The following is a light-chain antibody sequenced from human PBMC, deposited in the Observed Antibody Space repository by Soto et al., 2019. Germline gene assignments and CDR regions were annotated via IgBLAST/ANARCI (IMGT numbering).Light chain of an antibody. V-gene: IGLV2-11*01. CDR1: SSDVGGYNF. Sequence: QSALTQPRSVSGSPGHSVTISCTGSSSDVGGYNFVSWFQLHPGQAPKLMIYDVTKRPSGVPARFSGSKSGNTASLTISGLQAEDEAEYYCCAYAGSDTLLFGGATQLTVL. J-gene: IGLJ2*01. CDR3: CAYAGSDTLL. CDR2: DVT.